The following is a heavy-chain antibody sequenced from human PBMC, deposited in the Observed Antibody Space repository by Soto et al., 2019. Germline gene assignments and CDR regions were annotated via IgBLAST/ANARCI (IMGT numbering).Heavy chain of an antibody. Sequence: GESLRITCRSSGGSFTGYWIGWVRQMPGKGLEWMGIIYPGDSDTRYSPSFQGQVTISADKSISTAYLQWSSLKASDTAMYYCATYPITMVRGVIIKAPDAFGIWGQGTMVTVSS. CDR1: GGSFTGYW. V-gene: IGHV5-51*01. CDR3: ATYPITMVRGVIIKAPDAFGI. D-gene: IGHD3-10*01. J-gene: IGHJ3*02. CDR2: IYPGDSDT.